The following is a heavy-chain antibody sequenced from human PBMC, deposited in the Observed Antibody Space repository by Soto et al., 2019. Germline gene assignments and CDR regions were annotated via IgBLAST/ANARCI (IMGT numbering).Heavy chain of an antibody. CDR2: IIPLFGTA. J-gene: IGHJ4*02. D-gene: IGHD2-2*02. CDR1: GGTFSSYA. CDR3: ARVKGYCSNTSCYNPFEY. V-gene: IGHV1-69*06. Sequence: QVQLVQSGAEVKKPGSSVKVSCKASGGTFSSYAISWVLQAPGQGLEWLGGIIPLFGTANYAQKFQGRVTITADKSTSTAYMELSSLRSEDTAVYYCARVKGYCSNTSCYNPFEYWGQVTLVTVS.